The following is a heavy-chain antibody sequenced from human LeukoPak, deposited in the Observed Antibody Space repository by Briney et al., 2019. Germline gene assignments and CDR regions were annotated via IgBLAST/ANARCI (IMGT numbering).Heavy chain of an antibody. D-gene: IGHD5-18*01. V-gene: IGHV1-46*01. CDR3: ARSGYSYGYIGYYYYYGMDV. Sequence: ASVKVSCKASGYTFTSYGISWVRQAPGQGLEWMGIINPSGGSTSYAQKFQGRVTMTRDTSTSTVYMELSSLRSEDTAVCYCARSGYSYGYIGYYYYYGMDVWGQGTTVTVSS. CDR1: GYTFTSYG. CDR2: INPSGGST. J-gene: IGHJ6*02.